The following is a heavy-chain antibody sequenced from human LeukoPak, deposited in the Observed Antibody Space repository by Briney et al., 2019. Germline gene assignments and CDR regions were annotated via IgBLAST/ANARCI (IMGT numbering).Heavy chain of an antibody. Sequence: GGSLRLSCAASGFTFSSYAMSWARQAPGKGLEWVSAISGSGGSTYYADSVKGRFTISRDNSKNTLYLQMNSLRAEDTAIYYCAKVPPKYSSSFQFDYWGQGTLVTVSS. CDR1: GFTFSSYA. D-gene: IGHD6-6*01. CDR3: AKVPPKYSSSFQFDY. V-gene: IGHV3-23*01. CDR2: ISGSGGST. J-gene: IGHJ4*02.